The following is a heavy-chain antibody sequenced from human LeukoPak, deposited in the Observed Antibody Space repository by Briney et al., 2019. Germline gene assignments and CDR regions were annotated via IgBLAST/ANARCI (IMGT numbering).Heavy chain of an antibody. CDR2: IYGSGST. CDR3: ARAHFGATQDYGGNSYFDY. J-gene: IGHJ4*02. V-gene: IGHV4-30-2*01. CDR1: GGSISSGGYS. D-gene: IGHD4-23*01. Sequence: SETLSLTCAVSGGSISSGGYSWSWIRQPPGKGLEWIGYIYGSGSTFYNPSLKSRVTISVDRTKNQFSLKLSSVTAADTAVYYCARAHFGATQDYGGNSYFDYWGQGTLATVSS.